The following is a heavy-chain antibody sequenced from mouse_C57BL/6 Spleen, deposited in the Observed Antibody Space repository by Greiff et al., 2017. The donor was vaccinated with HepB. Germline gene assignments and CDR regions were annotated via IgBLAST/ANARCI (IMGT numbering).Heavy chain of an antibody. CDR3: AREEITTVVVDY. CDR2: IHPNSGST. V-gene: IGHV1-64*01. J-gene: IGHJ2*01. CDR1: GYTFTSYW. D-gene: IGHD1-1*01. Sequence: QVQLKESGAELVKPGASVKLSCKASGYTFTSYWMHWVKQRPGQGLEWIGMIHPNSGSTNYNEKFKSKATLTVDKSSSTAYMQLSSLTSEDSAVYYCAREEITTVVVDYWGQGTTLTVSS.